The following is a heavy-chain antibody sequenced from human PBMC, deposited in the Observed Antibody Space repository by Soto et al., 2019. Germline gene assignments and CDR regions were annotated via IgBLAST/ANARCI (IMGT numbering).Heavy chain of an antibody. CDR3: ARSGIHCSCTSCLGGWFDP. Sequence: QVQLQESGPGLVKPSETLSLTCTVSGGSISSYYWSWIRQPPGKGLEWIGYIYYSGSTNYNPSLKSRVTISVDTSKNQFSLKLSSVTAADTAVYYCARSGIHCSCTSCLGGWFDPWGQGTLVTVSS. J-gene: IGHJ5*02. CDR1: GGSISSYY. CDR2: IYYSGST. V-gene: IGHV4-59*08. D-gene: IGHD2-2*01.